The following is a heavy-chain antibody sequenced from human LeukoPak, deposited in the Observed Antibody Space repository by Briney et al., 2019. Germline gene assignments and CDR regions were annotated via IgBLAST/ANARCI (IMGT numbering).Heavy chain of an antibody. CDR3: ARDSGWNDPSHYFDY. CDR2: IYSGGST. D-gene: IGHD1-1*01. V-gene: IGHV3-66*01. CDR1: GFTFSAYG. J-gene: IGHJ4*02. Sequence: GGSLRLSCATSGFTFSAYGMHWVCQAPGKGLEWVSVIYSGGSTYYADSVKGRFTISRDNSKNTLYLQMNSLRAEDTAVYYCARDSGWNDPSHYFDYWGQGTLVTVSS.